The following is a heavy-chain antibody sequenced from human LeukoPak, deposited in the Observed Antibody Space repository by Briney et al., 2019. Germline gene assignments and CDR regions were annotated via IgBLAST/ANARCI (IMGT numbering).Heavy chain of an antibody. J-gene: IGHJ4*02. Sequence: GGSLRLSCAASGFTFSSYSMNWVRQAPGKGLEWVSYISSSSSTIYYADSVKGRFTISRDNAKNTLFLQMNSLRAEDTAVYYCARLPRAHWGQGTLVTVSS. V-gene: IGHV3-48*04. CDR1: GFTFSSYS. CDR2: ISSSSSTI. CDR3: ARLPRAH. D-gene: IGHD3-10*01.